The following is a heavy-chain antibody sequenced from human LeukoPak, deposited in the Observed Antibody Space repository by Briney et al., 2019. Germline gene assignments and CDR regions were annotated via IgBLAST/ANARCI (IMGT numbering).Heavy chain of an antibody. D-gene: IGHD4-17*01. CDR2: VYHSGST. V-gene: IGHV4-4*02. J-gene: IGHJ4*02. CDR3: GAGDSYYFDY. CDR1: GGSISSSNW. Sequence: SGTLSLTCAVSGGSISSSNWWSWVRQPPGKGLEWIGEVYHSGSTNYNPSLESRVTISIDKSKNQFSLKLSSVTAADTAVYYCGAGDSYYFDYWGQGTLVSVSS.